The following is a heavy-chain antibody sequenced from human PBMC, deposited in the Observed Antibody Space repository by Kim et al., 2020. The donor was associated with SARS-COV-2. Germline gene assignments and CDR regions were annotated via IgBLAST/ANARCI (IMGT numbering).Heavy chain of an antibody. V-gene: IGHV3-48*03. D-gene: IGHD2-15*01. Sequence: GGSLRLSCAASGFTFSSYEMNWVRQAPGKGLEWVSYISSSGSTIYYADSVKGRFTISRDNAKNSLYLQMNSLRAEDTAVYYCARVGWELLTLDYWGQGTLVTVSS. J-gene: IGHJ4*02. CDR3: ARVGWELLTLDY. CDR2: ISSSGSTI. CDR1: GFTFSSYE.